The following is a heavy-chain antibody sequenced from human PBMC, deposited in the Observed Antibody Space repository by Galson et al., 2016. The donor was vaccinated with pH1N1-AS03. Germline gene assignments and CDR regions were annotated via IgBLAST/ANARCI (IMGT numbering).Heavy chain of an antibody. CDR2: ISSRGSTK. D-gene: IGHD6-13*01. CDR3: ARYWGFSWTSRPTFDF. J-gene: IGHJ3*01. V-gene: IGHV3-11*01. Sequence: SLRLSCAASGFTFTDYYMTWIRQAPGKGLELISYISSRGSTKYYADSVKGRFAISRDDTKKSVYLQMDRLRVEDTAVYYCARYWGFSWTSRPTFDFWGQGTMVAVSA. CDR1: GFTFTDYY.